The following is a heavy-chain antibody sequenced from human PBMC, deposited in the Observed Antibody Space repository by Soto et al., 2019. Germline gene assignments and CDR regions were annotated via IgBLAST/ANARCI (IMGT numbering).Heavy chain of an antibody. Sequence: GASVKVSCKASGGTFSSYAISWVRQAPGQGLEWMGGIIPIFGTANYAQKFQGRVTITADESTSTAYMELSSLRSEDTAVYYCASARDSWSGPTAFDIWGKGTMVTVSS. V-gene: IGHV1-69*13. D-gene: IGHD3-3*01. CDR1: GGTFSSYA. CDR3: ASARDSWSGPTAFDI. J-gene: IGHJ3*02. CDR2: IIPIFGTA.